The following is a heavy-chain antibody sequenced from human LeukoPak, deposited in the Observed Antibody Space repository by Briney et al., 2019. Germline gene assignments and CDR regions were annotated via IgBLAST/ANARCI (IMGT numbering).Heavy chain of an antibody. CDR3: ATEWELHGGLDY. V-gene: IGHV1-24*01. J-gene: IGHJ4*02. D-gene: IGHD1-26*01. CDR1: GYTLTELS. CDR2: FDPEDGET. Sequence: GASVKVSCKVSGYTLTELSMHWVRQAPGKGLEWMAGFDPEDGETIYAQKFQGRVTMTEDTSTDTAYMGLSSLRSEDTAVYYCATEWELHGGLDYWGQGTLVTVSS.